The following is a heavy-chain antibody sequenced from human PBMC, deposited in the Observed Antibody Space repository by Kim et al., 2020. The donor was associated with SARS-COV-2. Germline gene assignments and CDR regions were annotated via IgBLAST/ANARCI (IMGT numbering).Heavy chain of an antibody. V-gene: IGHV3-23*01. J-gene: IGHJ4*02. CDR3: ARGSDG. CDR2: TGSGDKA. Sequence: TGSGDKAQYADSVGGRFTISRDNSKSMLYLQMNSLRVEDTAIYYCARGSDGWGQGTLVTVSS.